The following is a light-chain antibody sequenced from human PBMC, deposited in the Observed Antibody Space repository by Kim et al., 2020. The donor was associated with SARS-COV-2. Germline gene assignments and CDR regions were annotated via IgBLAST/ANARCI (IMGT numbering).Light chain of an antibody. CDR3: QSADSSGTWV. CDR2: KDT. CDR1: ALPKQY. Sequence: SPGQTARITCSGDALPKQYAYWYQQKPGQAPVLVIYKDTDRPSGIPERFSGSSSGTTVTFTISGVQAADEADYYCQSADSSGTWVFGGGTQLTVL. V-gene: IGLV3-25*03. J-gene: IGLJ3*02.